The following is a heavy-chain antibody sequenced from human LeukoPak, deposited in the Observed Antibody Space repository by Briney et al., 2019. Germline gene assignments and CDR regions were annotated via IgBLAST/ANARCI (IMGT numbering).Heavy chain of an antibody. J-gene: IGHJ3*02. CDR3: ARYSVLRYFDDDAFDT. V-gene: IGHV1-8*01. D-gene: IGHD3-9*01. CDR2: MNPNSGNT. Sequence: VASVXVSXKXXGXXXXXYDIXWVRQCTGQGLEWMGWMNPNSGNTGYAQKFQGRVTMTRNTSISTAYMELSSLRSEDTAVYYCARYSVLRYFDDDAFDTWGQGTMVTVSS. CDR1: GXXXXXYD.